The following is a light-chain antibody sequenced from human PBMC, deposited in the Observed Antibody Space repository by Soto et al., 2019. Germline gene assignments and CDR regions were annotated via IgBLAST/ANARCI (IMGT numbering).Light chain of an antibody. CDR1: SSDIGSYNL. CDR2: EVS. V-gene: IGLV2-23*02. CDR3: CSYAGSSTVV. J-gene: IGLJ3*02. Sequence: QSALTQPASVSGSPGQSITISCTGTSSDIGSYNLVSWYQQHPGKAPKFMIYEVSKRPSGVSNRFSGSKSGNTASLIISGLQAEDEADYYCCSYAGSSTVVFGGGTQLPVL.